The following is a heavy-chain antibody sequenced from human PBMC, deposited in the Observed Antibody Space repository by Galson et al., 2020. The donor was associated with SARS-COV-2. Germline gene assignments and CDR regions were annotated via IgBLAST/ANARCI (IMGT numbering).Heavy chain of an antibody. V-gene: IGHV3-21*01. D-gene: IGHD3-22*01. Sequence: GGSLRLSCAASGFAFSRYAMNWVRQAPGKGLEWVSSINGGSSEIYYSDSVKGRFTISRDNAKNSLFLQMNSLRDDDTAIYYCARDWDEGSGYFASWFDPWGQGTLVIVSS. CDR3: ARDWDEGSGYFASWFDP. CDR2: INGGSSEI. J-gene: IGHJ5*02. CDR1: GFAFSRYA.